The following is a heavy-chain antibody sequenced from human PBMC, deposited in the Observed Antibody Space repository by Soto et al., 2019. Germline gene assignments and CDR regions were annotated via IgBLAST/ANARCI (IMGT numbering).Heavy chain of an antibody. CDR2: IPSKTNTYAT. V-gene: IGHV3-73*01. D-gene: IGHD2-8*01. J-gene: IGHJ4*02. CDR1: GFTFSGST. Sequence: GGSLKLSCAASGFTFSGSTIHWVRQTSGKGLEWVGRIPSKTNTYATAYAASVKGRFTISRDDSKNTAYLQMNSLKTEDTAVYYCSRQHLDVLVASAIDYWGQGTLVTVSS. CDR3: SRQHLDVLVASAIDY.